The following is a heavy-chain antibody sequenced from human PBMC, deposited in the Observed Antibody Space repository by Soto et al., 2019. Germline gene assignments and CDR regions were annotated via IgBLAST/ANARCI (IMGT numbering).Heavy chain of an antibody. CDR2: ISYSDGS. D-gene: IGHD5-18*01. V-gene: IGHV4-39*01. CDR1: CGSISTRDSISTRSFY. Sequence: SETLSLTCTVSCGSISTRDSISTRSFYWGWMRQPPGKGLQWIASISYSDGSFYNSSLKSRLTISVDTSKNQFSLRLRSVTAADTAVYYCACIFSGGYSYGFYYYGMDVWGQGTTVTVSS. J-gene: IGHJ6*02. CDR3: ACIFSGGYSYGFYYYGMDV.